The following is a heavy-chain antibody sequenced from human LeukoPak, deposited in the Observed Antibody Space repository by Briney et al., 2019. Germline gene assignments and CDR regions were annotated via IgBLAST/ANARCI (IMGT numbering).Heavy chain of an antibody. CDR3: VRISSTVTYDY. CDR2: IYYSGST. D-gene: IGHD4-17*01. V-gene: IGHV4-34*01. J-gene: IGHJ4*02. Sequence: SETLSLTCAVYGGSFSGYYWGWIRQPPGKGLEWIGSIYYSGSTYYNPSLKSRVTISVDTSKSQFSLKLSSVTAADTAVYYCVRISSTVTYDYWGQGILVTVSS. CDR1: GGSFSGYY.